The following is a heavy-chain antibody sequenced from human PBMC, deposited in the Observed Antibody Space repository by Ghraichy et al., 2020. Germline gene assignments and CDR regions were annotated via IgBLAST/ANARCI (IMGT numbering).Heavy chain of an antibody. CDR1: GGSISSYY. CDR3: ARGTLDIVVVPAAYFDY. Sequence: SETLSLTCTVSGGSISSYYWSWIRQPPGKGLEWIGYIYYSGSTNYNPSLKSRVTISVDTSKNQFSLKLSSVTAADTAVYYCARGTLDIVVVPAAYFDYWGQGTLVTVSS. CDR2: IYYSGST. D-gene: IGHD2-2*01. V-gene: IGHV4-59*01. J-gene: IGHJ4*02.